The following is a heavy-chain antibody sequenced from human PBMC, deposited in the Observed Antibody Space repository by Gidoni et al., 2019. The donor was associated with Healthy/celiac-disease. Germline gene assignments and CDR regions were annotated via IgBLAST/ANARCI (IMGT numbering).Heavy chain of an antibody. J-gene: IGHJ3*02. CDR1: GFTFSSYA. V-gene: IGHV3-23*01. D-gene: IGHD3-10*01. Sequence: EVQLLESGGGLVQPGGSLRLSCSASGFTFSSYAMRWVRQGPGKGLEWVSAISGSGGSTYYADSVKGRFTISRDNSKNTLYLQMNSLRAEDTAVYYCAKVGVGSGSYRPSDAFDIWGQGTMVTVSS. CDR2: ISGSGGST. CDR3: AKVGVGSGSYRPSDAFDI.